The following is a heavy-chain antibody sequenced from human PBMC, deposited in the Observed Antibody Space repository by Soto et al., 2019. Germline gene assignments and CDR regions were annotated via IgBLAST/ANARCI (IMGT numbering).Heavy chain of an antibody. J-gene: IGHJ3*02. Sequence: SVKVSCKASGYTFTSYGISWVRQAPGQGLEWMGWISAYNGNTNYAQKLQGRVTMTTDTSTSTAYMEMRSLRSDDTAVYYCARSHSYIYSSGCYGVFDIWGQGTMVTVSS. D-gene: IGHD6-19*01. CDR2: ISAYNGNT. V-gene: IGHV1-18*04. CDR1: GYTFTSYG. CDR3: ARSHSYIYSSGCYGVFDI.